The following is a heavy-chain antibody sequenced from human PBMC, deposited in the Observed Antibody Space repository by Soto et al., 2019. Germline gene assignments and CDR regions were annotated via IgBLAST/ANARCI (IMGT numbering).Heavy chain of an antibody. Sequence: SETLSLTCAVYGGSFSGYYWSWIRQPPGKGLEWIGEINHSGSTNHNPSLKSRVTISVDTSKNQFSLKLSSVTAADTAVYYCARAEQGFTIFGVVIQYWFDPWGQGTLVTVSS. V-gene: IGHV4-34*01. D-gene: IGHD3-3*01. CDR1: GGSFSGYY. CDR3: ARAEQGFTIFGVVIQYWFDP. J-gene: IGHJ5*02. CDR2: INHSGST.